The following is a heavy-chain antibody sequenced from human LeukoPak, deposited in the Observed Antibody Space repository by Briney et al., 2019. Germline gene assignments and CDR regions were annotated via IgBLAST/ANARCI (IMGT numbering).Heavy chain of an antibody. Sequence: PSETLSLTCTVSGGSISSSGDYWGWIRQPPGKGLEWIGTIYYSGSTYYTPSLKSRVTISVDTSKNQFSLKLSSVTAADTAVYYCARHLTSASYPVDYRGQGTLVTVSS. CDR3: ARHLTSASYPVDY. D-gene: IGHD1-26*01. V-gene: IGHV4-39*01. J-gene: IGHJ4*02. CDR2: IYYSGST. CDR1: GGSISSSGDY.